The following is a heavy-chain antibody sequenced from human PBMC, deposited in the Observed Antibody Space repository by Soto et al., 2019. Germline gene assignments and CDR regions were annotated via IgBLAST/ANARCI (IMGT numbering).Heavy chain of an antibody. Sequence: QVQLVQSGAEVKKPGSSVKVSCKASGGSLSNYGISWVRQAPGQGLEWMGGIIPVFGTANYAQKFQGRVTITADESTSIAYMDVTSLRSEDTAVYYCARGDATKIVVTTYYGMDVWGQGTTVTVSS. CDR1: GGSLSNYG. CDR3: ARGDATKIVVTTYYGMDV. V-gene: IGHV1-69*12. D-gene: IGHD4-17*01. CDR2: IIPVFGTA. J-gene: IGHJ6*02.